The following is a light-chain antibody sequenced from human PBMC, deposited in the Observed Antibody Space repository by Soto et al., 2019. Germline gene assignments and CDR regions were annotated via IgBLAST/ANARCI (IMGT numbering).Light chain of an antibody. CDR2: DAS. CDR1: QSLNNR. CDR3: HQYKTLPT. Sequence: DIQLTHSPSTLSASVGDRVTITCRASQSLNNRLAWYQQKPGKAPKLLIYDASTLESGVSSRFSGTGSETEWSRDITDLQADDLATHFCHQYKTLPTVGQGTKVHIK. V-gene: IGKV1-5*01. J-gene: IGKJ1*01.